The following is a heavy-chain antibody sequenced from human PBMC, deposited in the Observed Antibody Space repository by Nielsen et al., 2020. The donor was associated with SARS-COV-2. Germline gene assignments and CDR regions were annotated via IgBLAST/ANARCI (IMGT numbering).Heavy chain of an antibody. Sequence: SETLSLTCTVSGGSISSYYWSWIRQPPGKGLEWIGYIYYSGSTNYNPSLKSRVTISVDTSKNQFSLKLSSVTAADTAVYYCARGRAVVPAAIYYYYMDVWGKGTTVTVSS. CDR2: IYYSGST. CDR3: ARGRAVVPAAIYYYYMDV. D-gene: IGHD2-2*01. CDR1: GGSISSYY. J-gene: IGHJ6*03. V-gene: IGHV4-59*12.